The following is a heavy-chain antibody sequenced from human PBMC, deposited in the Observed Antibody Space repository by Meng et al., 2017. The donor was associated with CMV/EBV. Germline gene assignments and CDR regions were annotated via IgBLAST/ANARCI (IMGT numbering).Heavy chain of an antibody. Sequence: GESLKISCAASGFTFSSYAMSWVRQAPGKGLEWVSAISGSGGSTYYADSVKGRFTISRDNSKNTLYLQMNSLRAEDTAVYYCARDHGGVVPAYWFDPWGQGTLVTVSS. CDR1: GFTFSSYA. CDR2: ISGSGGST. D-gene: IGHD2-2*01. V-gene: IGHV3-23*01. CDR3: ARDHGGVVPAYWFDP. J-gene: IGHJ5*02.